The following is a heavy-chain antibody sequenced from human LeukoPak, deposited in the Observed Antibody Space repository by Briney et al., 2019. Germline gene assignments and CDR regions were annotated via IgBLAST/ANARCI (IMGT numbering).Heavy chain of an antibody. CDR1: GGSISSYY. CDR3: ARGFDSKSTYFDY. V-gene: IGHV4-59*01. CDR2: IYYSGST. Sequence: SETLPLTCTVSGGSISSYYWSWIRQPPGKGLEWIGYIYYSGSTKYNPSLKSRVTMSLDTSKKQFSLRLTSVTAADTAVYYCARGFDSKSTYFDYWGLGTLVTVSS. J-gene: IGHJ4*02. D-gene: IGHD5-12*01.